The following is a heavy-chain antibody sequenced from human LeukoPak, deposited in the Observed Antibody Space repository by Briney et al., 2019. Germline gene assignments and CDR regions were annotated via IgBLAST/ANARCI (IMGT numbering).Heavy chain of an antibody. D-gene: IGHD3-3*01. CDR1: GDSISSSSYY. J-gene: IGHJ4*02. V-gene: IGHV4-39*01. Sequence: SETLSLTCTVSGDSISSSSYYWGWIRQPPGKGLEWIGSIYYSGSTYYNPSLKSRVTISVDTSKNQFSLKLSSVTAADTAVHYCASHRFWSGPYIDYWGQGTLVTVSS. CDR2: IYYSGST. CDR3: ASHRFWSGPYIDY.